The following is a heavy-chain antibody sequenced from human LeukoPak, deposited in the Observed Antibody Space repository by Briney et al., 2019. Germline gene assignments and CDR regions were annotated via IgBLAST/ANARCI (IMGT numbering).Heavy chain of an antibody. V-gene: IGHV4-59*01. CDR3: ARDSGSYFRNMDV. Sequence: SETLSLTCTVSGGTISSYYWSWIRQPPGKGLEWIGYIYYSGSTNYNPSLKSRVTISVDTSKNQFSLKLSSVTAADTAVYYCARDSGSYFRNMDVWGKGTTVTVSS. J-gene: IGHJ6*03. CDR1: GGTISSYY. CDR2: IYYSGST. D-gene: IGHD1-26*01.